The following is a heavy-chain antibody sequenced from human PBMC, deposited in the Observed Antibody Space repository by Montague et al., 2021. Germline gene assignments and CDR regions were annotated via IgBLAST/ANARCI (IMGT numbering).Heavy chain of an antibody. CDR3: ARGWQKRFDP. V-gene: IGHV6-1*01. D-gene: IGHD5-24*01. J-gene: IGHJ5*02. CDR1: GDSVSSIDAT. CDR2: TYYRSKWYN. Sequence: CAISGDSVSSIDATRNWIRQSPSRRLEWLGRTYYRSKWYNEYAISVKSRITVNPDTSKNQFSLLLNSVTPEDTAVYYCARGWQKRFDPWGQGTLVTVSS.